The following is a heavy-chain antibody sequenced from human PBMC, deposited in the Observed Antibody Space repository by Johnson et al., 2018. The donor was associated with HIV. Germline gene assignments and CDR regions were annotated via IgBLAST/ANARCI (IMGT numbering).Heavy chain of an antibody. CDR1: GFTFGDYG. J-gene: IGHJ3*02. Sequence: VQLVESGGGVVQPGGSLRLSCATSGFTFGDYGVSWIRQVPGKGLEWVSGISWNGGRTVYVDSVKGRFTISRDNSKNTLYLQMNSLRAEDTAVYYCARQQLWPRNDAFDIWGQGTMVTVSS. CDR2: ISWNGGRT. V-gene: IGHV3-23*04. D-gene: IGHD5-18*01. CDR3: ARQQLWPRNDAFDI.